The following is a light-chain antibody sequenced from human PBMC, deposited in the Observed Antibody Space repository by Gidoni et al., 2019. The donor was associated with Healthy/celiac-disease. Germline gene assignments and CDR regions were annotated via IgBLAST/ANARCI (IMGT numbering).Light chain of an antibody. CDR2: DAS. J-gene: IGKJ3*01. CDR3: KQSPFT. CDR1: QDISNY. Sequence: DIQMTQSPSSLSASVGDRVTITCQASQDISNYLNWNQQKPGKAPKLLIYDASNLETGVPSRFSGSGSGTDFTFTISSLQPEDIATYYCKQSPFTFGPGTKVEIK. V-gene: IGKV1-33*01.